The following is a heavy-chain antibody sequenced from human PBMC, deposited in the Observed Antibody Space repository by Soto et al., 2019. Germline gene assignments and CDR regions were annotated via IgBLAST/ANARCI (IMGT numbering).Heavy chain of an antibody. CDR1: GFSIRSGGYS. V-gene: IGHV4-30-2*01. CDR2: FYHSGST. D-gene: IGHD3-22*01. CDR3: GVSGYYHTSGMDV. Sequence: TQSLTSTFSGFSIRSGGYSWSWIRQPPVKGLEWIGYFYHSGSTYYNPSLKSRVTLSVDRSKNQFPLKLSSVTAWHTAGDYCGVSGYYHTSGMDVGGQGPTVTVPS. J-gene: IGHJ6*02.